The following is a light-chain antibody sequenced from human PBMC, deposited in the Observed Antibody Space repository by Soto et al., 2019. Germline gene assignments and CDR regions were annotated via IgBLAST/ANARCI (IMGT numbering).Light chain of an antibody. Sequence: QSALTQPPSVSAAPGQKVTISCSGSSSNIGNNYVSWYQQLPGTAPKLLIYDNNKRPSGIPDRFSGSKSGTSATLGITGLQTGDEADYYCGTWDSSLSAGGYVFGTGTKLTVL. CDR1: SSNIGNNY. CDR2: DNN. V-gene: IGLV1-51*01. J-gene: IGLJ1*01. CDR3: GTWDSSLSAGGYV.